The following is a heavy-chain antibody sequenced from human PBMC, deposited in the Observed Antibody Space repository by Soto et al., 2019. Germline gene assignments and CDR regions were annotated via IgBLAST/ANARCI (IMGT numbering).Heavy chain of an antibody. Sequence: GGSLRLSCAASGFTFSSYSMNWVRQAPGKGLEWVSSISSSSSYIYYADSVKGRFTISRDNAKNSLYLQMNSLRAEDTAVYYCASDQKPNDIVVVPAAIAYWGQGTLVTVSS. V-gene: IGHV3-21*01. J-gene: IGHJ4*02. CDR3: ASDQKPNDIVVVPAAIAY. D-gene: IGHD2-2*02. CDR2: ISSSSSYI. CDR1: GFTFSSYS.